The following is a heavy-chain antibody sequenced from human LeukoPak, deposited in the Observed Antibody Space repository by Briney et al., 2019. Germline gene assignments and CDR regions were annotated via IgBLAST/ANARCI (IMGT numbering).Heavy chain of an antibody. CDR2: INPSGGST. D-gene: IGHD2-21*02. CDR3: ASTYCGGDCYSMGAFDI. Sequence: ASVKVSCKASGYTFTSYYMHWVRQAPGQGLEWMGIINPSGGSTSYAQKFQGRVTMTRDMSTSTVYMELSSLRSEDTAVYYCASTYCGGDCYSMGAFDIWGQGTMVTVSS. J-gene: IGHJ3*02. CDR1: GYTFTSYY. V-gene: IGHV1-46*01.